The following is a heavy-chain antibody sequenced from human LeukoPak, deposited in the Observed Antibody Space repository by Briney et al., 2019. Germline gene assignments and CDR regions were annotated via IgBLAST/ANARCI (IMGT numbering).Heavy chain of an antibody. Sequence: SETLSLTCIVSGDSISSYYWSWIRQPPGRGLEWIGHIYYSGSTDYNPSLKSRVGILLDTSKNQVSLKLSSVTAADTAVYYCARESLSDYYGSGSFSSWSQGTLVTVSS. CDR2: IYYSGST. CDR3: ARESLSDYYGSGSFSS. J-gene: IGHJ5*02. V-gene: IGHV4-59*01. D-gene: IGHD3-10*01. CDR1: GDSISSYY.